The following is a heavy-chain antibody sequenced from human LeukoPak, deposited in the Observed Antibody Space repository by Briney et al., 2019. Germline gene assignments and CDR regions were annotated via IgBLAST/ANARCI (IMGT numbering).Heavy chain of an antibody. Sequence: GESLKISCQASGYSFTNYWIGWVRQMPGKGLEWMGIIYPGDSTTIYSPSFEGQVTMSADKSISTAYLQWSSLKASDTDKYYCARSFSMVRVVTDFDHWGQGTLVTVSS. J-gene: IGHJ4*02. CDR3: ARSFSMVRVVTDFDH. D-gene: IGHD3-10*01. CDR1: GYSFTNYW. V-gene: IGHV5-51*01. CDR2: IYPGDSTT.